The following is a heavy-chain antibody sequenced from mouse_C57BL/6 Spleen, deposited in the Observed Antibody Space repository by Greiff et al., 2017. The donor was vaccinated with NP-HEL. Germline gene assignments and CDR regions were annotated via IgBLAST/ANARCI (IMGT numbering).Heavy chain of an antibody. CDR2: ISSGSSTI. CDR3: ARTPPYYYGSSYYFDY. Sequence: EVKVVESGGGLVKPGGSLKLSCAASGFTFSDYGMHWVRQAPEKGLEWVAYISSGSSTIYYADTVKGRFTISRDNAKNTLFLQMTSLRSEDTAMYYCARTPPYYYGSSYYFDYWGQGTTLTVSS. CDR1: GFTFSDYG. V-gene: IGHV5-17*01. J-gene: IGHJ2*01. D-gene: IGHD1-1*01.